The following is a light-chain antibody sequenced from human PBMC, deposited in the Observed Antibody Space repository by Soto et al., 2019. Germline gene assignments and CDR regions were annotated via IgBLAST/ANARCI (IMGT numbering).Light chain of an antibody. V-gene: IGLV3-21*04. CDR3: QVWDSGSAHVV. Sequence: SYELTQPPSVSVAPGKTASISCGGNNIGSKGVHWYQQKPGQAPVLVIYSDTDLPPVIPERFSGSNSANLATLTISRVEAGDESEYYCQVWDSGSAHVVFGGVTKLAVL. J-gene: IGLJ2*01. CDR1: NIGSKG. CDR2: SDT.